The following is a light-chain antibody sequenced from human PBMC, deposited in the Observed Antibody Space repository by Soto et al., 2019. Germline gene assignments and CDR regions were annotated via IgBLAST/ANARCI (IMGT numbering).Light chain of an antibody. CDR3: QQYGSIPRT. Sequence: EIVLTQSPGTLSLSPGERATLSCRASQSVDSNYFAWYQQKPGQAPRLLLYGTSYRATGIPDRFSGSGSGTDFTLTSSRLEPEDFAVYYCQQYGSIPRTFGRGTKVEIE. J-gene: IGKJ1*01. V-gene: IGKV3-20*01. CDR1: QSVDSNY. CDR2: GTS.